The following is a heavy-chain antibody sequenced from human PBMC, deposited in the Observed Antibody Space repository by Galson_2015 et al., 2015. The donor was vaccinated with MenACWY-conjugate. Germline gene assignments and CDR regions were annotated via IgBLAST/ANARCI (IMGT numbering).Heavy chain of an antibody. D-gene: IGHD1-1*01. CDR3: AKVAYDNSCSQPLDY. CDR2: VSYDGSNK. Sequence: SLRLSCAASGFTFSNYGMHWVRQAPGKGLEWVAVVSYDGSNKYYADSVKGRFTISRDNSKNTLYLQMNSLRPEDTAVYYCAKVAYDNSCSQPLDYWGQRALVTVSA. CDR1: GFTFSNYG. J-gene: IGHJ4*02. V-gene: IGHV3-30*18.